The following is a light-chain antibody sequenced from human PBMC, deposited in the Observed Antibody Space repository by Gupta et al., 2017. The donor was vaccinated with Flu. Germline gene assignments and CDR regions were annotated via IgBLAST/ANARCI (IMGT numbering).Light chain of an antibody. J-gene: IGKJ4*01. CDR2: AAS. CDR3: QQSYSFPST. CDR1: QNISTT. V-gene: IGKV1-39*01. Sequence: DTQMTQSPSSLSASVGDRVTITCRASQNISTTLNWYQQKPGKAPKLLIYAASTLQSGVPSRFSGSGSGTDFTLIISSPQPEDVATYYCQQSYSFPSTFGGGTKVEIK.